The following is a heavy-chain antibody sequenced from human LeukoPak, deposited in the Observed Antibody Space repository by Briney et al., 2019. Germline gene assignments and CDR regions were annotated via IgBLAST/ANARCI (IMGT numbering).Heavy chain of an antibody. CDR3: ARGAIAAGGPYYYGMDV. D-gene: IGHD6-13*01. V-gene: IGHV1-46*01. CDR2: INPSGGST. J-gene: IGHJ6*02. Sequence: AAVKVSCKPSGYTFTSYYMHWVRQAPGQGLEWMGIINPSGGSTSYAQKFQGRVTMTRDTSTSSVYMELSSLRSEDTAVYYCARGAIAAGGPYYYGMDVWGQGTTVTVAS. CDR1: GYTFTSYY.